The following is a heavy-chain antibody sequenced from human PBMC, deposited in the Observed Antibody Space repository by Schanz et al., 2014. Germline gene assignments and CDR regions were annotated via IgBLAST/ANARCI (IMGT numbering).Heavy chain of an antibody. D-gene: IGHD3-3*01. V-gene: IGHV4-39*01. CDR1: AGSISGSGYY. Sequence: QLQLQESGPGLVKPSETLSLTCTVSAGSISGSGYYWGWIRQPPGKGLEWIGTIYYSGSTYYDPSLEGRVPISVDPSKNQFPRKLNSVTAADTAVYYCARHWRRDYFDYWGRGTLVTVSS. J-gene: IGHJ4*02. CDR2: IYYSGST. CDR3: ARHWRRDYFDY.